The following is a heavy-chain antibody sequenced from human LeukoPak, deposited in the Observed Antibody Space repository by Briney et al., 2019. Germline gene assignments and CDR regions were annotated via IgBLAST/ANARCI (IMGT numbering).Heavy chain of an antibody. D-gene: IGHD2-15*01. CDR3: ASSRYCSGGSCYFDY. J-gene: IGHJ4*02. CDR1: GFTFSSYA. V-gene: IGHV3-64*04. CDR2: ISSNGGST. Sequence: GGSLRLSCSASGFTFSSYAMHWVRQAPGKGLEYVSAISSNGGSTYYGDSVKGRFTISRDNSKNTLYLQMNSLRAEDTAVYYCASSRYCSGGSCYFDYWGQGTLVTVSS.